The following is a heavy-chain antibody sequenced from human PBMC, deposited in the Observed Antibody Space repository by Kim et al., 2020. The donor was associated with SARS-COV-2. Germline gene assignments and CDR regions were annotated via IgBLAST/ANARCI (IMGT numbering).Heavy chain of an antibody. CDR2: MNPNSGNT. Sequence: ASVKVSCKASGYTFTSYDINWVRQATGQGLEWMGWMNPNSGNTGYAQMFQGRVTMTRNTSISTAYMELSSLRSEDTAVYYCASMYSSSWYYYYGMDVWGQGTTVTVSS. CDR1: GYTFTSYD. V-gene: IGHV1-8*01. D-gene: IGHD6-13*01. CDR3: ASMYSSSWYYYYGMDV. J-gene: IGHJ6*02.